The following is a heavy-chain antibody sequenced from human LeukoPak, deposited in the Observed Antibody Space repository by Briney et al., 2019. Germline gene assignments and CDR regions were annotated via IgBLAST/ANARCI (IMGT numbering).Heavy chain of an antibody. CDR3: ATRYSSSSYYFDY. D-gene: IGHD6-13*01. J-gene: IGHJ4*02. CDR1: GGTFSSYT. CDR2: IIPILGIA. Sequence: GASVKVSCKASGGTFSSYTISWVRQAPGQGLEWMGRIIPILGIANYAQKFQGRVMITADKSTSTAYMELSSLRSEDTDVYYCATRYSSSSYYFDYWGQGTLVTVSS. V-gene: IGHV1-69*02.